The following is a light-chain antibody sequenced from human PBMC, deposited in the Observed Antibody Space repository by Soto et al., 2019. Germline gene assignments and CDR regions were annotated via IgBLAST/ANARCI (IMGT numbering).Light chain of an antibody. J-gene: IGLJ1*01. CDR3: ISYTSSSTLYV. CDR2: YVS. V-gene: IGLV2-14*03. Sequence: QSALTQPASVSGSPGQSITLSCTGTSSDVGGYNYVSWYQHHPGKAPKLMIDYVSNRPSGVSNRFSASKTGNTTSLNISGLHSEDDADYYYISYTSSSTLYVFGTGTKLTV. CDR1: SSDVGGYNY.